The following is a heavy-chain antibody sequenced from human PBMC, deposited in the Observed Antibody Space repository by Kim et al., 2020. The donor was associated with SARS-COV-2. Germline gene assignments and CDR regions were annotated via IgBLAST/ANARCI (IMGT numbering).Heavy chain of an antibody. CDR3: AKVGYSSRLFDY. J-gene: IGHJ4*02. Sequence: YYADSVKGRFTISRDNSKNTLYLQMNSLRAEDTAVYYCAKVGYSSRLFDYWGQGTLVTVSS. V-gene: IGHV3-23*01. D-gene: IGHD6-13*01.